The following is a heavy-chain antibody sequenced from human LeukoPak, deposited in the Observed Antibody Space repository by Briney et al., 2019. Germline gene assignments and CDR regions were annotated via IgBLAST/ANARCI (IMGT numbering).Heavy chain of an antibody. CDR3: ARGRYYYDSSGYYYDNWFDP. CDR2: ISYSGST. J-gene: IGHJ5*02. D-gene: IGHD3-22*01. CDR1: GGSISGYY. V-gene: IGHV4-59*01. Sequence: PSETLSLTCTVSGGSISGYYWSWIRQPPGKGLEWIGYISYSGSTKYNPSLKSRATISVDTSKNQFSLKLTSVTAADTAVYYCARGRYYYDSSGYYYDNWFDPWGQGTLVTVSS.